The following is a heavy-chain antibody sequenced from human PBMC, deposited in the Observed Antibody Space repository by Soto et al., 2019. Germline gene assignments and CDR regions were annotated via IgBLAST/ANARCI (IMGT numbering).Heavy chain of an antibody. D-gene: IGHD6-6*01. CDR2: ISSSGSTI. CDR3: AREGSIAARLFDY. CDR1: GFTFSDYY. J-gene: IGHJ4*02. Sequence: GGSLRFSCAASGFTFSDYYMSWIRQAPGKGLEWVSYISSSGSTIYYADSVKGRFTISRDNAKNSLYLQMNSLRAEDTAVYYCAREGSIAARLFDYWGQGTLVTVSS. V-gene: IGHV3-11*01.